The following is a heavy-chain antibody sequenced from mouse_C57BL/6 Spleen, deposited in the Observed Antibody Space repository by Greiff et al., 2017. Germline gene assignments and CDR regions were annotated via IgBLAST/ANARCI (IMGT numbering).Heavy chain of an antibody. D-gene: IGHD3-3*01. V-gene: IGHV1-80*01. CDR2: LYPGDGDT. Sequence: QVQLQQSGAELVKPGASVKISCKASGYAFSSYWLNWVTQRPGKGLEWIGQLYPGDGDTNYNGKFKGKATLTAEKSSSTAYMQRSSLTSEDSAVYFCAKEGTLDYWGQGTTLTVSS. CDR3: AKEGTLDY. J-gene: IGHJ2*01. CDR1: GYAFSSYW.